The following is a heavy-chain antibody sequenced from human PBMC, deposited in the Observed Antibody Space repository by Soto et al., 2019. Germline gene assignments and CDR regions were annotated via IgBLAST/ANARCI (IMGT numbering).Heavy chain of an antibody. D-gene: IGHD6-6*01. CDR1: GGSISSGGYY. Sequence: PSETLSLTCTVSGGSISSGGYYWSWIRQHPGKGLEWIGYIYYSGSTYYNPSLKSRVTISVDTSKNQFSLKLSSVTAADTAVYYCAREGIAARYNWFDPWGQGTLVTVSS. V-gene: IGHV4-31*03. CDR3: AREGIAARYNWFDP. J-gene: IGHJ5*02. CDR2: IYYSGST.